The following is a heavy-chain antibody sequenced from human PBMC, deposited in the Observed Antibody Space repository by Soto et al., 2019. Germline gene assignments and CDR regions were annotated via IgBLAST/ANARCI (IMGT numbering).Heavy chain of an antibody. CDR3: ARRSSSWYFDY. V-gene: IGHV3-23*01. CDR1: GFTFTSYA. Sequence: EVQLLESGGGLVQPGGSLRLSCAASGFTFTSYAMNWVRQAPGKGLEWVSVISGSDGSTYYGDSVKGRFTISRDTSKNTLNLQMNSLRAEDTAVYYCARRSSSWYFDYWGQGTLVTVSS. J-gene: IGHJ4*02. CDR2: ISGSDGST. D-gene: IGHD6-13*01.